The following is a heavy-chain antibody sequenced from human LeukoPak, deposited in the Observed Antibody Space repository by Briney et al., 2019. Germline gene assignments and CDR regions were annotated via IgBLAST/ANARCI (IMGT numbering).Heavy chain of an antibody. D-gene: IGHD3-3*01. Sequence: PSETLSLTCAVYGGSFSGYYWSWIRQPPGKGLEWIGEINHSGSTNYNPSLKSRVTISVDTPKNQFSLKLSSVTAADTAVYYCARGLAIWSGYYKVSGNFDYWGQGTLVTVSS. J-gene: IGHJ4*02. V-gene: IGHV4-34*01. CDR1: GGSFSGYY. CDR3: ARGLAIWSGYYKVSGNFDY. CDR2: INHSGST.